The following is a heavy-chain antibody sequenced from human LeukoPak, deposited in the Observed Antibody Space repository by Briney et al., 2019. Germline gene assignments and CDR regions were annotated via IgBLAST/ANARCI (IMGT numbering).Heavy chain of an antibody. V-gene: IGHV4-34*01. D-gene: IGHD2-2*01. CDR1: GGSISSYY. CDR3: ARDNPRYCSSTSCYLRNWFDP. Sequence: SETLSLTCTVSGGSISSYYWSWIRQPPGKGLEWIGEINHSGSTNYNPSLKSRVTISVDTSKNQFSLKLSSVTAADTAVYYCARDNPRYCSSTSCYLRNWFDPWGQGTLVTVSS. J-gene: IGHJ5*02. CDR2: INHSGST.